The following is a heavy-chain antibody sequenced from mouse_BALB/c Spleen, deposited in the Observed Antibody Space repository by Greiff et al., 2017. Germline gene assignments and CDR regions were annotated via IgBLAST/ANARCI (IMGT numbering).Heavy chain of an antibody. V-gene: IGHV3-1*02. J-gene: IGHJ4*01. Sequence: EVQLQQSGPDLVKPSQSLSLTCTVTGYSITSGYSWHWIRQFPGNQLEWMGYIHYSGSTNYNPSLKSRISITRDTSTNPFFLQLNSVTTEDTATYYCARGGAYYRYDEGYAMDYWGQGTSVTVSA. CDR3: ARGGAYYRYDEGYAMDY. CDR2: IHYSGST. CDR1: GYSITSGYS. D-gene: IGHD2-14*01.